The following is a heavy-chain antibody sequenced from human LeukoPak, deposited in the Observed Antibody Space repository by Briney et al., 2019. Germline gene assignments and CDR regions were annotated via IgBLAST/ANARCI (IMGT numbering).Heavy chain of an antibody. CDR3: AGISSSFIVGAFDI. CDR1: GFTFSSYA. CDR2: ISYDGSNK. V-gene: IGHV3-30*04. D-gene: IGHD6-13*01. J-gene: IGHJ3*02. Sequence: PGGSLRLSCAASGFTFSSYAMHWVRQAPGKGLEWVAVISYDGSNKYYADSVKGRFTISRDNSKNTLYLQMNSLRAEDTAVYYCAGISSSFIVGAFDIWGQGTMVTVSS.